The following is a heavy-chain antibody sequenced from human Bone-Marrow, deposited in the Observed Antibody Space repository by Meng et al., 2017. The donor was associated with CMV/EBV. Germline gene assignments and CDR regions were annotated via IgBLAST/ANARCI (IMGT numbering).Heavy chain of an antibody. J-gene: IGHJ6*02. D-gene: IGHD2-2*01. CDR1: GGTFSSYA. Sequence: SVKVSCKASGGTFSSYAISWVRQAPGQGLEWMGGIIPIFGTANYAQKFQGRVTITTDESTSTAYMELSSLRSEDTAVYYCASRNPYCSSTSCTYSSMDVSGQGTTVTVSS. V-gene: IGHV1-69*05. CDR2: IIPIFGTA. CDR3: ASRNPYCSSTSCTYSSMDV.